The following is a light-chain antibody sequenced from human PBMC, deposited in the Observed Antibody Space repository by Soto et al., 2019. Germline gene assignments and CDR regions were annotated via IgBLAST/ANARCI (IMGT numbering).Light chain of an antibody. J-gene: IGKJ5*01. CDR3: IQNYNYPIT. Sequence: AIQMTQSPSSLSASVGDRVTITCRASQGIRNDLGWYQQKPGKAPKLLIYAASSLQSGVPSRFSGSGSGTDFTNTINTLQPEDFATYYCIQNYNYPITFGQGTRREIK. V-gene: IGKV1-6*01. CDR1: QGIRND. CDR2: AAS.